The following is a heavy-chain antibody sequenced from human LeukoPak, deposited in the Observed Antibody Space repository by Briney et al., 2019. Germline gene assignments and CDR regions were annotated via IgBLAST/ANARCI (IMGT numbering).Heavy chain of an antibody. CDR3: AKDSGRLAALVRGVIPRNY. J-gene: IGHJ4*02. CDR1: GFTLSSYG. Sequence: GRSLRLSCAASGFTLSSYGMHWVRQAPGKGLEWVASISYDGSNKDYPDPVKGRFTISRDNSKNTLYLQMNSLRVEDTAVYYCAKDSGRLAALVRGVIPRNYWGQGTLVTVSS. V-gene: IGHV3-30*18. D-gene: IGHD3-10*01. CDR2: ISYDGSNK.